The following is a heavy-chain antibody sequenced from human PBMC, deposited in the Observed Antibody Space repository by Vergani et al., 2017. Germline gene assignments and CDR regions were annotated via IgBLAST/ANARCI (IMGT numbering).Heavy chain of an antibody. V-gene: IGHV1-69*06. CDR2: IIPIFGTA. CDR1: GGTFSSYA. J-gene: IGHJ6*03. Sequence: QVQLVQSGAKVKKPGSSVKVSCKASGGTFSSYAISWVRQAPGQGLEWMGGIIPIFGTANYAQKFQGRVTMTRDTSTSTVYMALSSLRAEDTAVYYCASSSSSWGYYYYYMDVWGKGTTVTVSS. D-gene: IGHD6-13*01. CDR3: ASSSSSWGYYYYYMDV.